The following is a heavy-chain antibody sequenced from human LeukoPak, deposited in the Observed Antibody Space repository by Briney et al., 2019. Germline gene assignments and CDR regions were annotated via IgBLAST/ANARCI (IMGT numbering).Heavy chain of an antibody. CDR1: GGSISSYY. D-gene: IGHD4-17*01. V-gene: IGHV4-59*08. CDR3: ARGDYGAVTGFDP. CDR2: IYYSGST. J-gene: IGHJ5*02. Sequence: PSETLSLTCTVSGGSISSYYWSWIRQPPGKGLEWIGYIYYSGSTNYNPSLKSRVTISVDTSKNQFSLKLSSVTAADTAVYYCARGDYGAVTGFDPWGQGTLVTVSS.